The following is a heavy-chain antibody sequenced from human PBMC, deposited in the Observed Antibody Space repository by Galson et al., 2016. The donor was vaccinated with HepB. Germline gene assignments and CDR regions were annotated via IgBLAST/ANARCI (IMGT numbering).Heavy chain of an antibody. CDR3: TFDY. J-gene: IGHJ4*02. CDR2: ISGSGDST. V-gene: IGHV3-23*01. CDR1: GFTFRSYA. Sequence: SLRLSCAASGFTFRSYAMSWVRQAPGKGLEWVSSISGSGDSTYYTNSVRGRFTISRDNSEDTLYIQMNSLRVEDTAVYYCTFDYWGQGTLVTVSS.